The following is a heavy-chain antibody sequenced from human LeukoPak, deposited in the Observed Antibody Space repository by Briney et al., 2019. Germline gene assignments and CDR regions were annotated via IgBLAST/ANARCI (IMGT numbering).Heavy chain of an antibody. CDR3: ARRHRRLFDY. CDR1: GVTVSNNC. J-gene: IGHJ4*02. Sequence: GGSLRLSCAASGVTVSNNCMTWVRQPPGKGLEWVSVIYSGGSTYYADSVKGRFTISRDNSKNTVYLQMNSLRAEDTAVYYCARRHRRLFDYWGQGTLVTVSS. CDR2: IYSGGST. V-gene: IGHV3-53*01.